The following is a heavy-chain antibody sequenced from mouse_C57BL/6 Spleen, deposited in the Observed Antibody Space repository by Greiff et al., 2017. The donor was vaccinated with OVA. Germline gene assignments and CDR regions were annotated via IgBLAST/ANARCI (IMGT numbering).Heavy chain of an antibody. CDR1: GYTFTDYN. Sequence: EVQLQQSGPELVKPGASVKIPCKASGYTFTDYNMDWVKQSHGKSLEWIGDINPNNGGTIYNQKFKGKATLTVDKSSSTAYMELRSLTSEDTAVYYCARIPLSYGNYVYYAMDYWGQGTSVTDSS. V-gene: IGHV1-18*01. D-gene: IGHD2-1*01. CDR2: INPNNGGT. CDR3: ARIPLSYGNYVYYAMDY. J-gene: IGHJ4*01.